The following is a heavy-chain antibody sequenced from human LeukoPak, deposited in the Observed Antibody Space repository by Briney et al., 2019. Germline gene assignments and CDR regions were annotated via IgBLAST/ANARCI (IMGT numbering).Heavy chain of an antibody. Sequence: PSETLSLTCTVSGRSIDSGDYYWAWVRQPPGKGLECIASIHYSGNTYYDPSLKSRVTLSVDASKNQFSLKLSSVTAADTAVYYCARRDYYYYYMDVWGKGTTVTVSS. J-gene: IGHJ6*03. V-gene: IGHV4-39*07. CDR2: IHYSGNT. CDR3: ARRDYYYYYMDV. CDR1: GRSIDSGDYY.